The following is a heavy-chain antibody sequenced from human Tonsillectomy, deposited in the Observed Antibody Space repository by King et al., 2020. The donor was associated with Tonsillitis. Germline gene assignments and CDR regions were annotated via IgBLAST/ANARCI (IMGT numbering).Heavy chain of an antibody. CDR3: ARDSDYGDYGFDY. J-gene: IGHJ4*02. Sequence: VQLVESGGGVVQPGRSLRLSCAASGFTFSNFAMHWVRQAPGKGLGWMAVISYDGRNEYYADSVKGRFTISRDKSKNTLYLQMNSLRAEDTAVYYCARDSDYGDYGFDYWGQGTLVTVSS. CDR1: GFTFSNFA. V-gene: IGHV3-30*04. D-gene: IGHD4-17*01. CDR2: ISYDGRNE.